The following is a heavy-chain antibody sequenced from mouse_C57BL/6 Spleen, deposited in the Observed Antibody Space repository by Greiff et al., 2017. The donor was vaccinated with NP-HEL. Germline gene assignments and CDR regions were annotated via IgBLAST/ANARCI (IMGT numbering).Heavy chain of an antibody. V-gene: IGHV5-4*01. D-gene: IGHD3-1*01. CDR1: GFTFSSYA. CDR3: ARDGRGYFDY. CDR2: ISDGGSYT. Sequence: EVKLVESGGGLVKPGGSLKLSCAASGFTFSSYAMSWVRQTPEKRLEWVATISDGGSYTYYPDNVKGRFTISRDNAKNNLYLQMSHLKSEDTAMYYCARDGRGYFDYWGQGTTLTVSS. J-gene: IGHJ2*01.